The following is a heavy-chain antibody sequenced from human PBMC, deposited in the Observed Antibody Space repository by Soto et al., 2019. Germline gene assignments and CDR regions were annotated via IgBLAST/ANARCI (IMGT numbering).Heavy chain of an antibody. V-gene: IGHV3-30*03. J-gene: IGHJ5*02. CDR1: GLMFSLFA. D-gene: IGHD4-4*01. CDR2: ISYDGGYK. CDR3: ARDDLDVKGGSRTVGSGPVGDL. Sequence: QVQLVESGGGVVQPGRSLGPSWAAPGLMFSLFAIHWVRQAPGKGREGGSVISYDGGYKYYAESVKGRFTISRDNSRNILYLQVDGLTAEDTAVYYCARDDLDVKGGSRTVGSGPVGDLWGRGTLVTVSS.